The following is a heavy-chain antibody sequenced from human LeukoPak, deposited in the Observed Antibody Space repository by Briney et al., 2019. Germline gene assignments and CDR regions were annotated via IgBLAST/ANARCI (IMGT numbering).Heavy chain of an antibody. J-gene: IGHJ3*01. CDR1: GFTFSSYA. CDR3: AKPQYTTDAFVV. D-gene: IGHD2-2*02. V-gene: IGHV3-23*01. CDR2: ISGSGGST. Sequence: GGSLRLSCAASGFTFSSYAVSWVRQAPGKGLEWVAGISGSGGSTYYADSVKGRFTISRDNSKNTLYVQMNSLRAEDTAVYYCAKPQYTTDAFVVWGQGTMVTVSS.